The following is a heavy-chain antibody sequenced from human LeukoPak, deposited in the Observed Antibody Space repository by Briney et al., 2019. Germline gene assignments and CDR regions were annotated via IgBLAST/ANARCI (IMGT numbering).Heavy chain of an antibody. CDR2: MNPNSGNT. Sequence: GASVKVSCKASGYTFTSYYMHWVRQAPGQGLEWMGWMNPNSGNTGYAQKFQGRVTMTRNTSISTAYMELSSLRSEDTAVYYCERGGGYCSGGSCYSRDPFDYWGQGTLVTVSS. V-gene: IGHV1-8*02. J-gene: IGHJ4*02. CDR3: ERGGGYCSGGSCYSRDPFDY. CDR1: GYTFTSYY. D-gene: IGHD2-15*01.